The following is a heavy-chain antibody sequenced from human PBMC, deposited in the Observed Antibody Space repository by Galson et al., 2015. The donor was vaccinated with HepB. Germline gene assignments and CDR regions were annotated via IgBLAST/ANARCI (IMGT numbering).Heavy chain of an antibody. D-gene: IGHD3-10*01. Sequence: SLRLSCAASGFTFSNAWMNWVRQAPGKGLEWVGRIKSKTDGGTTDYAAPVKGRFTISRDDSKNTLYLQMNSLKTEDTAVYYCTTSSRPITMVRGVIYTESDYWGQGTLVTVSS. CDR3: TTSSRPITMVRGVIYTESDY. CDR2: IKSKTDGGTT. V-gene: IGHV3-15*07. CDR1: GFTFSNAW. J-gene: IGHJ4*02.